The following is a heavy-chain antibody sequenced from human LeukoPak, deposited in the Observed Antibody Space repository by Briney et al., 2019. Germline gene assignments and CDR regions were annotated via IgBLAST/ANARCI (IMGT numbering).Heavy chain of an antibody. J-gene: IGHJ4*02. CDR2: ISYDGSNK. Sequence: GRSLRLSCAASGFTFSSYCMHWVSQAPGKGREWVAVISYDGSNKYYADSVKGRFTISRDNSINTPYLQMNSLRAEDTAVYYCAKVFGPARDPFDYWGQGTLVTVSS. CDR1: GFTFSSYC. V-gene: IGHV3-30*18. D-gene: IGHD3-10*02. CDR3: AKVFGPARDPFDY.